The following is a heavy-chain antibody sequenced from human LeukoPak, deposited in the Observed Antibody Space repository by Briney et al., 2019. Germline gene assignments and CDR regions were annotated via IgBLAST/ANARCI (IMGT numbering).Heavy chain of an antibody. CDR1: GFTFGSYI. D-gene: IGHD7-27*01. J-gene: IGHJ4*02. Sequence: GGSLRLSCAASGFTFGSYIMNWVRQAPGKGLEWVSYISSSGSTIYYSDSVKGRFTISRDNAKNSLCLQMNSLRAEDTAVYYCARDRSWGSQCYFDYWGQGTLVTVSS. CDR3: ARDRSWGSQCYFDY. CDR2: ISSSGSTI. V-gene: IGHV3-48*01.